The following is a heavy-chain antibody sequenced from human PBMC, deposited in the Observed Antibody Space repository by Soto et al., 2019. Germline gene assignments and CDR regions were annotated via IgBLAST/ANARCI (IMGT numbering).Heavy chain of an antibody. D-gene: IGHD3-10*01. J-gene: IGHJ6*02. CDR1: GFPLHYHA. CDR2: IFWDGNRM. CDR3: TKDINMGGVDV. V-gene: IGHV3-9*01. Sequence: SMILSCVSSGFPLHYHARHWVRQAPGKGLEWVSGIFWDGNRMDYADSVKGRFFISRDNAKNSLYLQMNSLREDDTALYYCTKDINMGGVDVWGQGTKVTVSS.